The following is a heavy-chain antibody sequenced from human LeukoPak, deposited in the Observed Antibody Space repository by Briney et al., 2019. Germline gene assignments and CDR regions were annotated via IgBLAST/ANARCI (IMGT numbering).Heavy chain of an antibody. CDR2: IYHSGST. D-gene: IGHD4-23*01. Sequence: SETLSLTCTVSGYSISSGYYWGWIRQPPGKGLEWIGSIYHSGSTYYNPSLKSRVTISVDTSKNQFSLKLSSVTAADTAVYYCARVRADYGGPREYYFDYWGQGTLVTVSS. CDR3: ARVRADYGGPREYYFDY. J-gene: IGHJ4*02. V-gene: IGHV4-38-2*02. CDR1: GYSISSGYY.